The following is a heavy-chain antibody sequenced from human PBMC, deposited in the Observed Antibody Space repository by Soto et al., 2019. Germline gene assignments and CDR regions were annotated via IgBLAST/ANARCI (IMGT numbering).Heavy chain of an antibody. J-gene: IGHJ4*02. CDR1: GYTSTGYY. D-gene: IGHD3-9*01. CDR3: AREYRGLRYFDWLALLGY. V-gene: IGHV1-2*02. CDR2: INPNSGGT. Sequence: ASVKVSCKASGYTSTGYYMHWVRQAPGQGLEWMGWINPNSGGTNYAQKFQGRVTMTRDTSISTAYMELSRPRSDDTAVYYCAREYRGLRYFDWLALLGYWGQGTLVTVSS.